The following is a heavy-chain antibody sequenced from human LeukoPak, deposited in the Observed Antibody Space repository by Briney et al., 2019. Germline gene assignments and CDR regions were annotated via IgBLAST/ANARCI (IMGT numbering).Heavy chain of an antibody. CDR2: IFYSGRT. CDR3: ARDILATSIAAPYY. V-gene: IGHV4-39*07. Sequence: GTLRLSCAASGFTLSSYGMSWVRQPPGKGLEWIGSIFYSGRTYYNPSLKSRVTMSVDTSKNQFSLRLSSVNAADTAVYYCARDILATSIAAPYYWGQGTLVTVSS. D-gene: IGHD6-13*01. J-gene: IGHJ4*02. CDR1: GFTLSSYG.